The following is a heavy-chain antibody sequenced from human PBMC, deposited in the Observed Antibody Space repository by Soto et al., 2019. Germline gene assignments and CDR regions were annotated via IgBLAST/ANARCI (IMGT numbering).Heavy chain of an antibody. CDR3: AKGQWYYYDSSGYFD. J-gene: IGHJ4*02. D-gene: IGHD3-22*01. CDR1: GFTFSSYA. Sequence: LRLSCAASGFTFSSYAMSWVRQAPGKGLEWVSAISGSGGSTYYADSVKGRFTISRDNSKNTLYLQMNSLRAEDTAVYYCAKGQWYYYDSSGYFDWGQGTLVTVSS. V-gene: IGHV3-23*01. CDR2: ISGSGGST.